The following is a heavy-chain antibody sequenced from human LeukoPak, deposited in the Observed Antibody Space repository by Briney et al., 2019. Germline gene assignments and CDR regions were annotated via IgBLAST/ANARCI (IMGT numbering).Heavy chain of an antibody. CDR3: ARLQYYYDSSGSPEY. CDR1: GGSISSGSYY. V-gene: IGHV4-61*02. D-gene: IGHD3-22*01. CDR2: IYTSGST. Sequence: TLPLTCTVSGGSISSGSYYWSWIRQPVGKGLEWIGRIYTSGSTNYNPSLKSRVTISVDTSKNQFSLKLSSVTAADTAVYYCARLQYYYDSSGSPEYWGQGTLVTVSS. J-gene: IGHJ4*02.